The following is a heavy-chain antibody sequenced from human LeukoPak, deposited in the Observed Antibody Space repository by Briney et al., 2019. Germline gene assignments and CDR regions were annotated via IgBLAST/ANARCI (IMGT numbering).Heavy chain of an antibody. D-gene: IGHD6-13*01. Sequence: GGSLRLSRSASEFTFSSYAMHWVRQAPGKGLEYVSGISSNGDITYYADSVKGRFTISRDNSKNTLSFQMSSLKTEDSAVYYCVKWGRVGISQQLIPAVFDYWGQGTLVTVSS. V-gene: IGHV3-64D*06. J-gene: IGHJ4*02. CDR2: ISSNGDIT. CDR1: EFTFSSYA. CDR3: VKWGRVGISQQLIPAVFDY.